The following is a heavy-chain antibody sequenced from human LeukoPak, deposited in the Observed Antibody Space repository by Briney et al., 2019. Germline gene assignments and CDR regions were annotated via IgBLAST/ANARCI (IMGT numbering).Heavy chain of an antibody. CDR3: AREGPRGNSQFDY. J-gene: IGHJ4*02. D-gene: IGHD2/OR15-2a*01. Sequence: PGRSLGLSCAASGFTFSSYGMHWVRQAPGKGLEWVALIWYDGSNKYYADSVKGRLTISRDNSKNTLYLQMNSLRAEDTAVYYCAREGPRGNSQFDYWGQGTLVTVSS. V-gene: IGHV3-33*01. CDR1: GFTFSSYG. CDR2: IWYDGSNK.